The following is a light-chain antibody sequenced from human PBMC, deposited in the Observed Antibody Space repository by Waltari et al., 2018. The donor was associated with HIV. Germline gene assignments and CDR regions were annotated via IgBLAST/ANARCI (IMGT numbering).Light chain of an antibody. V-gene: IGLV1-40*01. J-gene: IGLJ3*02. CDR1: SSNIGAGID. CDR3: QSYDSGLSVV. Sequence: QSVLTQPRSVSGAPGQRVTISCNGTSSNIGAGIDVHWYQQLPETAPKLLIYGDTNRPSGVPDRLSGSKSGTSASLAITGLQAEDEADYYCQSYDSGLSVVFGGGTKLTVL. CDR2: GDT.